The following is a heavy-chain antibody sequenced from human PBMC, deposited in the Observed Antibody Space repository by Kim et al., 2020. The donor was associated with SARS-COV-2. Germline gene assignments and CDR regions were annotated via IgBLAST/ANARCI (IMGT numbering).Heavy chain of an antibody. CDR3: ASDPRTYDYGVGIDY. CDR1: GFTFSSYA. V-gene: IGHV3-30-3*01. J-gene: IGHJ4*02. D-gene: IGHD4-17*01. CDR2: ISYDGSNK. Sequence: GGSLRLSCAASGFTFSSYAMHWVRQAPGKGLEWVALISYDGSNKYYADSVKGRFTISRDNYKNTLYLQMNSLRAEDTAVYYWASDPRTYDYGVGIDYWGQGTLVTVSS.